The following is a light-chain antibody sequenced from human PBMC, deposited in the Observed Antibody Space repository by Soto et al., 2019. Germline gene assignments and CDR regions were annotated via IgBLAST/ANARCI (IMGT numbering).Light chain of an antibody. Sequence: DIVMTQSPDSLTVSLGERATINCKSSQSVFYSSNNRNYLAWYQQKPGQPPKLLLYRASIRESGVPDRFSGSGSGTDFTLAISRLQAEDVAVYYCQQYYTTPYTFGQGTRLEIK. CDR1: QSVFYSSNNRNY. J-gene: IGKJ2*01. CDR3: QQYYTTPYT. V-gene: IGKV4-1*01. CDR2: RAS.